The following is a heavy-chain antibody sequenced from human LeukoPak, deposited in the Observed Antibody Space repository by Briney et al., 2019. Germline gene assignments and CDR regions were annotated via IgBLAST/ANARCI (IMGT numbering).Heavy chain of an antibody. V-gene: IGHV3-11*01. CDR1: GFTFGDYY. D-gene: IGHD3-10*01. J-gene: IGHJ4*02. Sequence: PGGSLRLSCAASGFTFGDYYMSWFRQTPGKGLKWISYISASGSSISYADSVKGRFTISRDNAKNSLDLQMSSLTSEDTAVYFCATDYHGSGTFDYWGQGTLVTVSS. CDR2: ISASGSSI. CDR3: ATDYHGSGTFDY.